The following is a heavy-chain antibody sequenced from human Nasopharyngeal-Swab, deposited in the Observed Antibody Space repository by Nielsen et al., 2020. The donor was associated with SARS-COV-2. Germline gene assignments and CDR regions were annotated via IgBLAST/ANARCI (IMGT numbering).Heavy chain of an antibody. J-gene: IGHJ4*02. D-gene: IGHD3-3*01. CDR2: ISSSSSYT. Sequence: WIRQPPGKGLEWVSYISSSSSYTNYADSVKGRFTISRDNAKNSLYLQMNSLRAEDTAVYYCAREKLDFWSGYLDYWGQGTLVTVSS. CDR3: AREKLDFWSGYLDY. V-gene: IGHV3-11*06.